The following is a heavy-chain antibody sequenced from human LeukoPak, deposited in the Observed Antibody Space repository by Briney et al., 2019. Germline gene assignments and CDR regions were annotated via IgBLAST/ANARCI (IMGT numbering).Heavy chain of an antibody. CDR2: INPTGGT. V-gene: IGHV1-2*02. J-gene: IGHJ3*02. D-gene: IGHD2-2*01. Sequence: ASVKVSCKASGYTFTGHYMNWVRLAPGQGLEWMVWINPTGGTTYAQKFQDRVTMTRDTSINTAYMELSGLRSDDTAVYYCARVVQPKDAFDIWGQGTMVTVSS. CDR1: GYTFTGHY. CDR3: ARVVQPKDAFDI.